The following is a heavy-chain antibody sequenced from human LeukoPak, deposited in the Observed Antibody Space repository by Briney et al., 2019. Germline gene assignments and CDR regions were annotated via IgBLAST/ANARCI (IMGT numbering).Heavy chain of an antibody. CDR2: IDYSGSI. J-gene: IGHJ2*01. V-gene: IGHV4-59*01. CDR3: ARKYYYGSGQRRGWYFDL. CDR1: GGSISSYS. Sequence: SSETLSLTCTVSGGSISSYSWSWIRQPPGKGLEWIGNIDYSGSITSNPSLKSRVTISVDTSKNQVSLRLSSVTAADTAVYYCARKYYYGSGQRRGWYFDLWGRGTLVTVSS. D-gene: IGHD3-10*01.